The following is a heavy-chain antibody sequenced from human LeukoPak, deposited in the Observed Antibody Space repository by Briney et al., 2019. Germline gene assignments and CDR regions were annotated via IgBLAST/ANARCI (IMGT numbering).Heavy chain of an antibody. Sequence: ASVKVSCKASGYTFTSYDINWVRQATGQGLEWMGWMNPNSGNTGYAQKFQGRVTMTRNTSISTAYMELSSLRSEDTAVYYCARGRYSSSWFESYYYYGMDVWGQGTTVTVSS. CDR3: ARGRYSSSWFESYYYYGMDV. CDR1: GYTFTSYD. J-gene: IGHJ6*02. CDR2: MNPNSGNT. V-gene: IGHV1-8*01. D-gene: IGHD6-13*01.